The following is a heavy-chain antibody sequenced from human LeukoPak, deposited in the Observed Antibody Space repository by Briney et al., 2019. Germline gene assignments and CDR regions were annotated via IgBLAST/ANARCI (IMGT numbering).Heavy chain of an antibody. J-gene: IGHJ4*02. Sequence: PSETLSLTCAVYGGSFSGYYWSWIRQPPGKGLEWIGEINHSGSTNYNPSLKSRVTMSVDTFKNQFSLKLSSVTAADTAVYYCASAYDFWSGDNYWGQGTLVTVSS. D-gene: IGHD3-3*01. V-gene: IGHV4-34*01. CDR1: GGSFSGYY. CDR3: ASAYDFWSGDNY. CDR2: INHSGST.